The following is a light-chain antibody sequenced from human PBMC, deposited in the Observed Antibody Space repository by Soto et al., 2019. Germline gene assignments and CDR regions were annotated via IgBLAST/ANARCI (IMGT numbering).Light chain of an antibody. V-gene: IGLV2-14*01. CDR1: SSDVGGYNY. CDR2: ELS. Sequence: QSVLTQPASVSGSPGQSITISCTGTSSDVGGYNYVSWYQQHPGKAPKVIISELSIRPSGVSNRFSGSKSGNTASLTISGLQAEDEADYYCCSFTTSSTWVFGGGTKLTVL. CDR3: CSFTTSSTWV. J-gene: IGLJ3*02.